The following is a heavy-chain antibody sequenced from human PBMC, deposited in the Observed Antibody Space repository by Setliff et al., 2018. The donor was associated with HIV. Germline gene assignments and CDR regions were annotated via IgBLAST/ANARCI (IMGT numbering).Heavy chain of an antibody. V-gene: IGHV3-30*18. CDR1: GFTFRDFA. D-gene: IGHD4-17*01. J-gene: IGHJ4*02. Sequence: PGGSLRLSCVASGFTFRDFAMYWVRQAPGKGLEWLSAISYDGSRIHYADSVMGRFTISRDNSKNTLYLQMKSLRVEDTAIYYCTKGVQRLRPYYFDSWGQGTLVTVSS. CDR2: ISYDGSRI. CDR3: TKGVQRLRPYYFDS.